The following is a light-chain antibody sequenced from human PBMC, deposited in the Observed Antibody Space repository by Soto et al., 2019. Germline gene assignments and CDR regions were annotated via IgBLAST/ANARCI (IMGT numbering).Light chain of an antibody. J-gene: IGKJ4*01. CDR1: QGIAAS. CDR3: QQTRTYPRT. CDR2: ADS. Sequence: DIQLTQSPSFLSASVGDRVTITCRASQGIAASLAWYQQKPGNPPRLLIYADSTLQSGVPSRFSGGGSGTRGTLTISSLEPEDFDTYYCQQTRTYPRTFGGGTKVEMK. V-gene: IGKV1-9*01.